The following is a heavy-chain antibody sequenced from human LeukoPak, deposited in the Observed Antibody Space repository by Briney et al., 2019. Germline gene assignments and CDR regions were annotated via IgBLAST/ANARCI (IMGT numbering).Heavy chain of an antibody. V-gene: IGHV3-21*01. D-gene: IGHD6-13*01. CDR2: ISSSSSYI. J-gene: IGHJ3*02. CDR1: GFTFSSYS. CDR3: ARGLPIAAAGTVAFDI. Sequence: GGSLRLSCAASGFTFSSYSMNWVRQAPGKGQEWVSSISSSSSYIYYADSVKGRFTISRDNAKNSLYLQMNSLRAEDTAVYYCARGLPIAAAGTVAFDIWGQGTMVTVSS.